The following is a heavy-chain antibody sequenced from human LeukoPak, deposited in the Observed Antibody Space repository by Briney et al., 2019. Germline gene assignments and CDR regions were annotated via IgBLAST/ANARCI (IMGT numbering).Heavy chain of an antibody. D-gene: IGHD6-19*01. Sequence: GGSLRLSCAASGFTFRTHDMHWVRQATGKGLEWVSGTGTTGDTYYPGSVKGRFTISREDGKNSLYLQMNSLRAGDTAVYFCARGRPGSGWGTLGFDIWGQGTMVTVSS. CDR3: ARGRPGSGWGTLGFDI. CDR2: TGTTGDT. V-gene: IGHV3-13*01. CDR1: GFTFRTHD. J-gene: IGHJ3*02.